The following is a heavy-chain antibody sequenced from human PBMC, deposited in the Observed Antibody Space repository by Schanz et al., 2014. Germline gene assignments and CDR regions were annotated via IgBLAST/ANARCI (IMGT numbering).Heavy chain of an antibody. J-gene: IGHJ6*03. Sequence: QVQLVQSGAEVKKPGASVKVSCKASGYTFVSYSMHWVRQAPGQGLEWMGIINPSGGGASYAQKFQGRVTITADRSTSTAYMELSSLRSEDTAVYYCARVSMEFERGKSYYYYMDVWGRGTTVTVSS. CDR2: INPSGGGA. CDR3: ARVSMEFERGKSYYYYMDV. D-gene: IGHD3-10*01. V-gene: IGHV1-46*01. CDR1: GYTFVSYS.